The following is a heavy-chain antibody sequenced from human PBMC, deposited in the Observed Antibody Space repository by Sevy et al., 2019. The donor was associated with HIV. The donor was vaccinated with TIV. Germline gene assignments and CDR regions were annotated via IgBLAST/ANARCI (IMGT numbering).Heavy chain of an antibody. CDR2: ISWDGGST. CDR3: AKDMTTVTTIGGLGQLGFDY. CDR1: GFTFDDYT. D-gene: IGHD4-17*01. Sequence: GGSLRLSCAASGFTFDDYTMHWVRQAPGKGLEWVSLISWDGGSTYYADSVKGRFTISRDNSKNSLYLQMNSLRTEDTALYYCAKDMTTVTTIGGLGQLGFDYWGQGTLVTVSS. V-gene: IGHV3-43*01. J-gene: IGHJ4*02.